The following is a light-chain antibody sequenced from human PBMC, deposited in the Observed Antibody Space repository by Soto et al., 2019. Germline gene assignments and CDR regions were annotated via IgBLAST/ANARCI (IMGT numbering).Light chain of an antibody. Sequence: QSVLTQPASVSGSPGQSITISCTGTSSDVGGYNYVSWYQQHPGKAPKLMIYEVSNRPSGVSNRFSGSKSGNTASLTISGXQAXXXADYYCSSYTSSSTLVVFGGGTKLTVL. CDR3: SSYTSSSTLVV. CDR1: SSDVGGYNY. V-gene: IGLV2-14*01. J-gene: IGLJ3*02. CDR2: EVS.